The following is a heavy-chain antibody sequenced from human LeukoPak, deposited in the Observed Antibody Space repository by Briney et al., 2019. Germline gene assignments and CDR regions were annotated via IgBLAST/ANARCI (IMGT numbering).Heavy chain of an antibody. D-gene: IGHD2-2*01. CDR3: ATDLVVVLPAAYDN. CDR1: GFIFSNYV. Sequence: PGGSLRLSCSASGFIFSNYVMSWVRQSPGKGLEWVSTLSSSGGSTYHADSVKGRFTISRDNSKNTLCLQMNSLRAEDTAVYYCATDLVVVLPAAYDNWGQGALVTVSS. CDR2: LSSSGGST. J-gene: IGHJ4*02. V-gene: IGHV3-23*01.